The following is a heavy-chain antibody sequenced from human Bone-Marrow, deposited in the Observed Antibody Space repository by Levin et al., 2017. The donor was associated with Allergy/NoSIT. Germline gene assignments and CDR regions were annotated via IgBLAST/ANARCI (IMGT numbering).Heavy chain of an antibody. D-gene: IGHD6-13*01. Sequence: SETLSLTCAVSGGSISSDGYSWSWIRQPPGKGLEWIGYMYPNGNTYYNPSLKTRLTISGDTSKNQFTLKLTSVTAADTAVYYCASRPITAANGTNWFDPWGRGILVTVSS. CDR2: MYPNGNT. J-gene: IGHJ5*02. CDR3: ASRPITAANGTNWFDP. V-gene: IGHV4-30-2*01. CDR1: GGSISSDGYS.